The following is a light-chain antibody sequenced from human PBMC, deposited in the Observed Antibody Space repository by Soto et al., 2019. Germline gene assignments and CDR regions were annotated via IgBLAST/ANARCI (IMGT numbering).Light chain of an antibody. Sequence: DIQMTQSPSTLSASVGDTVTITCRASQSISGYLAWYQQKPGKAPKLLSLESGVPSRFIGSGSGTGFTLTISSLQPDDSASYYCQQCHSYPWTFGQGTRVEIK. J-gene: IGKJ1*01. V-gene: IGKV1-5*01. CDR3: QQCHSYPWT. CDR1: QSISGY.